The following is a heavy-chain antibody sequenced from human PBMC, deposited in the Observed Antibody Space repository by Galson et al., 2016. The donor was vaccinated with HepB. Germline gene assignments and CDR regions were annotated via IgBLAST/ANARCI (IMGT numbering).Heavy chain of an antibody. V-gene: IGHV3-49*03. CDR2: IRTKAYRGTK. Sequence: SLRLSCAASGFTFGDYTMSWFRQAPGKGLERVGFIRTKAYRGTKEYDASVKARFTISRYDSESIAYPQMNSLKTEDTAVYYCTRGYSNFFYFHGMDVWRKGTTVTVSS. J-gene: IGHJ6*04. CDR3: TRGYSNFFYFHGMDV. D-gene: IGHD4-11*01. CDR1: GFTFGDYT.